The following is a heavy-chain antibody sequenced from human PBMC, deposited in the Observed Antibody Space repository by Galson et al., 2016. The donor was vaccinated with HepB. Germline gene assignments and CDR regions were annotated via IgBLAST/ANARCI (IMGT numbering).Heavy chain of an antibody. J-gene: IGHJ6*02. Sequence: SLRLSCAASGFTFSTYVMHWVRQAPGKGLEWVAVIWDDGSNNYYADSVKGRLTISRDNSKNTLYLQMNSLRAEDTAVYYCARGSKYYSGWDYHYGLDVWGQGTTVTGSS. V-gene: IGHV3-33*01. CDR2: IWDDGSNN. CDR1: GFTFSTYV. CDR3: ARGSKYYSGWDYHYGLDV. D-gene: IGHD6-19*01.